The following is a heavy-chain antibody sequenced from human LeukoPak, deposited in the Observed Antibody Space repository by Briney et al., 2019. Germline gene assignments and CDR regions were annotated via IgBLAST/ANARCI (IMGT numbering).Heavy chain of an antibody. V-gene: IGHV4-59*01. CDR2: IYYSGST. D-gene: IGHD2-2*01. CDR3: ARGVVPAARRYLGRFYFDY. J-gene: IGHJ4*02. Sequence: SETLSLTCTVSGGSISSYYWSWIRQPPGKGLEWIGYIYYSGSTNYNPSLKSRVIISVDTSKDQFSLKLSSVTAADTAVHYCARGVVPAARRYLGRFYFDYWGQGTLVTVSS. CDR1: GGSISSYY.